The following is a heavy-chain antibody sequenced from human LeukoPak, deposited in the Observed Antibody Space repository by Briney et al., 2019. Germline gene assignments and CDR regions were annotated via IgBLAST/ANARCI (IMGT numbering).Heavy chain of an antibody. D-gene: IGHD1-14*01. CDR3: ARYGFYCIDY. CDR1: GGSLSNYY. J-gene: IGHJ4*02. CDR2: ISYSGTT. V-gene: IGHV4-59*01. Sequence: SETLSLTCSVSGGSLSNYYWTWIRRPPGKGLEWIGSISYSGTTSYSPPLKSRVTISVDTSKNQFSLKLSSVTAADTAIYYCARYGFYCIDYWGQGTLVTVSS.